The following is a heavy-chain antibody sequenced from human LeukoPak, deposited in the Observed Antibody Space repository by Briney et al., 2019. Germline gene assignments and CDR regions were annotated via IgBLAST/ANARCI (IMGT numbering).Heavy chain of an antibody. J-gene: IGHJ6*02. D-gene: IGHD4-23*01. CDR3: AGGQVDYYGMDV. V-gene: IGHV3-73*01. CDR1: GFTFSGSA. Sequence: QSGGSLRLSCATSGFTFSGSAIHWVRQAAGKGLEWVGRIRSKANSYATAYATSVKGRFTFSRDDSKNTAYLQMNSLKTDDTAVYYCAGGQVDYYGMDVWGRGTTVTVSS. CDR2: IRSKANSYAT.